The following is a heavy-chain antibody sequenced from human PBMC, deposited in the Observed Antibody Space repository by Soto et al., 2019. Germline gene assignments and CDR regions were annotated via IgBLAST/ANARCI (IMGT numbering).Heavy chain of an antibody. CDR1: GYTFTSYG. D-gene: IGHD3-16*02. CDR2: ISAYNGNT. Sequence: QVQLVQSGAEVKKPGASVKVSCKASGYTFTSYGISWVRQAPGQGLEWMGWISAYNGNTNYAQKLQGRVTMTTDTATSTVYRELRSLRSDDTAVYYCARSRYDYVWGSYRPEGDYWGQGTLVTVSS. V-gene: IGHV1-18*01. J-gene: IGHJ4*02. CDR3: ARSRYDYVWGSYRPEGDY.